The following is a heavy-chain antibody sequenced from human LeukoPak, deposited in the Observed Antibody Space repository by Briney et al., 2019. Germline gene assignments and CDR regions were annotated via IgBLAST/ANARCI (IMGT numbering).Heavy chain of an antibody. V-gene: IGHV3-48*03. Sequence: GGSLRLSCVASGFSISSYEMNWVRQAPGKGLEWISFIASDGSIEYADSVKGRFTLSRDNAKNSLYLQMNSLRAEDTAVYYCARDRITMVRGAPLFWGKGTTVTISS. CDR1: GFSISSYE. D-gene: IGHD3-10*01. J-gene: IGHJ6*04. CDR3: ARDRITMVRGAPLF. CDR2: IASDGSI.